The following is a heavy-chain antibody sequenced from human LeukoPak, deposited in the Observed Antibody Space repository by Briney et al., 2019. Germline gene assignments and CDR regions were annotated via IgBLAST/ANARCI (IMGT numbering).Heavy chain of an antibody. CDR1: GFTFSSYA. V-gene: IGHV3-30-3*01. Sequence: GRSLRLSCAASGFTFSSYAMHWVRQAPGNGLEGVAVISYDGSNKYYADSVKARFTISRDNSKNTLYLQMNSLRAEDTAVYYCARDPDSSGYYSLYFDYWGQGTLVTVSS. CDR2: ISYDGSNK. J-gene: IGHJ4*02. CDR3: ARDPDSSGYYSLYFDY. D-gene: IGHD3-22*01.